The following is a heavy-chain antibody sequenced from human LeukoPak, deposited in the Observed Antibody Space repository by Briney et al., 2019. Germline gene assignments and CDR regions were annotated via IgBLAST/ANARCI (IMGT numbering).Heavy chain of an antibody. Sequence: GGSLRLSCAGSGFTFSNYGMNWVRQAPGKGLERVSYISSRSSTIYYVDSVKGRFTISRDNARNSLYLQMNSLRAEDTAVYYCAREGSVPDAFDIWGQGTMVTVSS. V-gene: IGHV3-48*01. CDR1: GFTFSNYG. D-gene: IGHD5/OR15-5a*01. CDR2: ISSRSSTI. J-gene: IGHJ3*02. CDR3: AREGSVPDAFDI.